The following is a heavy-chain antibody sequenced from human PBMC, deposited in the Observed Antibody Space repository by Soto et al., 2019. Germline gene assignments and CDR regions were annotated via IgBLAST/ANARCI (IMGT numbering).Heavy chain of an antibody. CDR1: GFPFRSSS. D-gene: IGHD3-10*01. Sequence: GSLRLSCAASGFPFRSSSMNWVRQAPGKGLEWLSSISSSSYYIFYADSVKGRFTISRDNAKNSLYLQMHSLRAEDTAVYYCARDLGEVSAFWGQGTQVTVSS. CDR2: ISSSSYYI. J-gene: IGHJ4*02. CDR3: ARDLGEVSAF. V-gene: IGHV3-21*01.